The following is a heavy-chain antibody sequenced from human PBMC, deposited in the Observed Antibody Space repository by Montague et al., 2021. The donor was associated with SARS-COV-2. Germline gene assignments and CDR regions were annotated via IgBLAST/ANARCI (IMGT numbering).Heavy chain of an antibody. Sequence: SETLSLTCAVSGGSISSSNWWSWVRQPPGKGLEWIGEIYHSGSTNYNPSLKSRVTISVDKSKNQFSLKLSSVTAADTAVYYCARDRGSSGWSGAFDIWGQGTMVTVSS. CDR1: GGSISSSNW. CDR3: ARDRGSSGWSGAFDI. CDR2: IYHSGST. J-gene: IGHJ3*02. D-gene: IGHD6-19*01. V-gene: IGHV4-4*02.